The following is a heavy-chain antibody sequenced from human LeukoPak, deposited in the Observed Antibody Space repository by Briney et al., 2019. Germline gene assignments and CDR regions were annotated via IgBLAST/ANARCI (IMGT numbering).Heavy chain of an antibody. V-gene: IGHV3-7*01. CDR3: ARDGFVGAADY. J-gene: IGHJ4*02. D-gene: IGHD6-13*01. Sequence: GGSLRLSCAASEFIFSGYWMNWVRQAPGKGLEWVANIKQDGSEKQYVDSVRGRFTISRDNAKNSLYLQMNSLRVEDTAVYYCARDGFVGAADYWGQGTLVTVSS. CDR2: IKQDGSEK. CDR1: EFIFSGYW.